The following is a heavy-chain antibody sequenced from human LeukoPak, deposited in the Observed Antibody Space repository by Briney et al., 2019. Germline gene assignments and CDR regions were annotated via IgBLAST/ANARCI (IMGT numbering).Heavy chain of an antibody. V-gene: IGHV3-74*01. Sequence: GGSLRLSCAASGFTFSSYWMHWVRQAPGKGLVWVSRINSDGSSTSYADSVKGRFTFSRDNAKNTLYLQMNSLRAEDTAVYYCARDSSIRAGFDYWGQGTLVTVSS. J-gene: IGHJ4*02. CDR3: ARDSSIRAGFDY. CDR1: GFTFSSYW. D-gene: IGHD5-24*01. CDR2: INSDGSST.